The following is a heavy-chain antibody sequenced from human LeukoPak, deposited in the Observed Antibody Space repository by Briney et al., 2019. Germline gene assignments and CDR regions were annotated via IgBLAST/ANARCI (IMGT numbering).Heavy chain of an antibody. CDR1: GFTFSSYA. CDR3: ARDRELRNWFDP. V-gene: IGHV3-30*04. D-gene: IGHD3-3*01. Sequence: GGPLRLSCAASGFTFSSYAMHWVRQAPGKGLEWVAVISYDGSNKYYADSVKGRFTISRDNSKNTLYLQMNSLRAEDTAVYYCARDRELRNWFDPWGQGTLVTVSS. J-gene: IGHJ5*02. CDR2: ISYDGSNK.